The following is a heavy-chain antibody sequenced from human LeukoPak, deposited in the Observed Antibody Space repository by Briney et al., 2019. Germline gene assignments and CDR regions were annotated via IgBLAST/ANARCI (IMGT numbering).Heavy chain of an antibody. Sequence: GGSLRLSCAASGFTFSRNAMTWVRQAPGKGLEWVSSVTGSDGTTFYADSVKGWFTISRDNSKNTLFLQMNSLRAEDTAVYYCARDGFFTPFFYFDYWGQGTLVTVSS. CDR1: GFTFSRNA. J-gene: IGHJ4*02. CDR3: ARDGFFTPFFYFDY. V-gene: IGHV3-23*01. CDR2: VTGSDGTT. D-gene: IGHD3-3*01.